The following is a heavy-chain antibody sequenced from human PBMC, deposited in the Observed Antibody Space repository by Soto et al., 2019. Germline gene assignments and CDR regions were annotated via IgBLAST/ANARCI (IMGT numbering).Heavy chain of an antibody. CDR1: GAPISGGDYH. V-gene: IGHV4-30-4*01. Sequence: QVQLQESGPGLVKPSQTLSLMCTVSGAPISGGDYHWSWIRQPPGKGLEWIGYIFPSGATHYNSSLGSRITMSVEPSKSHFSLKLTSVTAADTAVYFCARGSAAKRDFDLWGRGTLVTVSS. CDR2: IFPSGAT. J-gene: IGHJ2*01. D-gene: IGHD5-18*01. CDR3: ARGSAAKRDFDL.